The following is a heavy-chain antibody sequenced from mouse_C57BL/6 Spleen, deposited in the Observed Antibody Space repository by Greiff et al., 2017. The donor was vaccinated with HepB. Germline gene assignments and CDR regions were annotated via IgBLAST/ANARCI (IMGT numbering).Heavy chain of an antibody. CDR3: TLLGRYWYFDV. J-gene: IGHJ1*03. D-gene: IGHD4-1*01. CDR1: GFTFSDAW. V-gene: IGHV6-6*01. CDR2: IRNKANNHAT. Sequence: EVQRVESGGGLVQPGGSMKLSCAASGFTFSDAWMDWVRQSPEKGLEWVAEIRNKANNHATYYAESVKGRFTISRDDSISSVYLQMNSLRAEDTGIYYCTLLGRYWYFDVWGTGTTVTVSS.